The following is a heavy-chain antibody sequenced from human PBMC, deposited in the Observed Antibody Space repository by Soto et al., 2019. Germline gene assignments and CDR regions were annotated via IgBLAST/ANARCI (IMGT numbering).Heavy chain of an antibody. V-gene: IGHV3-30-3*01. CDR3: ARVLYDFWSGYRPHYYYGMDV. CDR2: ISYDGSNK. CDR1: GFTFGSYA. Sequence: PGGSLRLSCAASGFTFGSYAMHWVRPAPGKGLEWVAVISYDGSNKYYADSVKGRFTISRDNSKNTLYLQMNSLRAEDTAVYYCARVLYDFWSGYRPHYYYGMDVWGQGTTVTVSS. D-gene: IGHD3-3*01. J-gene: IGHJ6*02.